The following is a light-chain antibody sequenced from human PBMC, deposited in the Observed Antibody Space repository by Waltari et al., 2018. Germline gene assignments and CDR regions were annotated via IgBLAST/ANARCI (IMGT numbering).Light chain of an antibody. CDR3: QQYNTDYT. Sequence: DVQMTQSPSTLSASVGDTVSITCRASQSIMSWVAWYQQKAGKAPKVLISKASTLESGVPSRFSGSESGTEFTLTISDLQPDDFATYYCQQYNTDYTFGQGTILEIK. CDR2: KAS. V-gene: IGKV1-5*03. CDR1: QSIMSW. J-gene: IGKJ2*01.